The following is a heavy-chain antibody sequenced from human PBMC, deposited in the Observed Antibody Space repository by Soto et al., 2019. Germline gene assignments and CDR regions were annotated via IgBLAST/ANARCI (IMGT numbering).Heavy chain of an antibody. CDR1: GGSITNSNW. Sequence: QVQLQESGPRLVKPSGTLSLTCTVSGGSITNSNWWSWVRLPPAKGLEWIGDIYHAGSTKYNRSLERQVTMSVDTSNNQFALTLTSVTAADTAVYFCARGPPIVGNTTPLDSWGQGTLVTVS. J-gene: IGHJ4*02. CDR3: ARGPPIVGNTTPLDS. D-gene: IGHD2-21*01. V-gene: IGHV4-4*02. CDR2: IYHAGST.